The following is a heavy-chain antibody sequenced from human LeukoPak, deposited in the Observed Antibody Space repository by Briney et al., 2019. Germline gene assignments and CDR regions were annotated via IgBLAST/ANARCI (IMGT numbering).Heavy chain of an antibody. D-gene: IGHD2/OR15-2a*01. CDR1: GFTFDDYA. Sequence: GGSLRLSCAASGFTFDDYAMHWVRQAPGKGLEWVSSISSSSSYIYYADSVKGRFTISRDNSKNTLYLQMNSLRDEDTALYYCATRSYFGGQGTLVTVSS. CDR2: ISSSSSYI. CDR3: ATRSYF. V-gene: IGHV3-21*04. J-gene: IGHJ4*02.